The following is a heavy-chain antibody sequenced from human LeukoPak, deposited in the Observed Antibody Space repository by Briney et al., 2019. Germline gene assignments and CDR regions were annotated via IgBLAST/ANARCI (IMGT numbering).Heavy chain of an antibody. CDR3: ARDLVTVTKGYDI. J-gene: IGHJ3*02. CDR1: DDSFSSHY. D-gene: IGHD4-17*01. V-gene: IGHV4-59*11. Sequence: SETLSLTCAVSDDSFSSHYWTWIRQPPGKGLEWIGYISYIGSTNYNPSLKSRVTISIDTSKNQFSLKLSSVTAADTAVYYCARDLVTVTKGYDIWGQGTMVSVSS. CDR2: ISYIGST.